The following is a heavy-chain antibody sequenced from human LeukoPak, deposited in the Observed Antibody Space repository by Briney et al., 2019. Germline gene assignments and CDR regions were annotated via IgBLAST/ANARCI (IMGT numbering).Heavy chain of an antibody. J-gene: IGHJ4*02. Sequence: GRSLRLSCAASGFTFSSYAMHWVRQAPGKGLEWVAVISYDGSNKYYADSVKGRFTISRDNSKNTLYLQMNSLRAEDTAVYYCAKMVLHSGSYYSLFDYWGQGTLVTVSS. CDR3: AKMVLHSGSYYSLFDY. CDR2: ISYDGSNK. D-gene: IGHD1-26*01. V-gene: IGHV3-30*04. CDR1: GFTFSSYA.